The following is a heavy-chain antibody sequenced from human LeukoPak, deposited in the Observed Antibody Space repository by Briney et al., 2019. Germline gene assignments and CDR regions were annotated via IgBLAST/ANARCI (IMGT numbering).Heavy chain of an antibody. J-gene: IGHJ4*02. Sequence: GGSLRLSCAASGFTFSSYGMSWVRQAPGKGLEWVSAISGSGGSTYYADSVKGRFAISRDNAKNSLYLQMNSLRAEDTAVYYCARDSQQPFDYWGQGTLVTVSS. CDR3: ARDSQQPFDY. V-gene: IGHV3-23*01. CDR2: ISGSGGST. D-gene: IGHD6-13*01. CDR1: GFTFSSYG.